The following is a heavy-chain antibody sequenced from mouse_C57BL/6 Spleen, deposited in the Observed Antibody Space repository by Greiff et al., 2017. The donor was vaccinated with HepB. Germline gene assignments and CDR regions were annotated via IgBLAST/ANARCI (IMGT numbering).Heavy chain of an antibody. CDR1: GYTFTDYY. CDR3: ARSQLGSWYFDV. Sequence: EVQLQQSGPELVKPGASVKISCKASGYTFTDYYMNWVKQSHGKSLEWIGDINPNNGGTSYNQKFKGKATLTVDKSSSTAYMELRSLTSEDSAVYYCARSQLGSWYFDVWGTGTTVTVSS. CDR2: INPNNGGT. J-gene: IGHJ1*03. V-gene: IGHV1-26*01. D-gene: IGHD4-1*02.